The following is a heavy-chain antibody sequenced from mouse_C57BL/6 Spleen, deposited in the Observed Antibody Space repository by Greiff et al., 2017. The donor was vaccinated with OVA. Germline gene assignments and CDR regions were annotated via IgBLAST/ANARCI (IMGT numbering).Heavy chain of an antibody. J-gene: IGHJ4*01. V-gene: IGHV1-22*01. Sequence: EVQLQQSGPELVKPGASVKMSCKASGYTFTDYNMHWVKQSHGKSLEWIGYINPNNGGTSYNQKFKGKATLTVNTSSRTAYMALRILTSEDSAVYYCARSTTLTFYSMDYWGQGTSVTVSS. CDR3: ARSTTLTFYSMDY. CDR1: GYTFTDYN. CDR2: INPNNGGT. D-gene: IGHD2-1*01.